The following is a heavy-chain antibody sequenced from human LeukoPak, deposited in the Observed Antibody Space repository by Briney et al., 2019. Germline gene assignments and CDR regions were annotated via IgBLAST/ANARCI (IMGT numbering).Heavy chain of an antibody. CDR3: AREAMYSYGNNFDY. J-gene: IGHJ4*02. Sequence: PSETLSLTCSVSGDSISSYYWSWIRQSPGKGLEWIGYIYSSGSTNYNPSLKSRVTISVDTSKNQFSLKLSSVTAADTAVYHCAREAMYSYGNNFDYWGQGTLVTVSS. CDR2: IYSSGST. V-gene: IGHV4-59*13. D-gene: IGHD5-18*01. CDR1: GDSISSYY.